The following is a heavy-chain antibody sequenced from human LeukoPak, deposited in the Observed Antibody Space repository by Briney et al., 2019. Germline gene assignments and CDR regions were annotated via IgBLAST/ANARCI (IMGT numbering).Heavy chain of an antibody. J-gene: IGHJ4*02. CDR2: IYYSGST. CDR3: ASSRPQLWFYVD. CDR1: GGSISSYY. Sequence: SETLSLTCTVSGGSISSYYWSWIRQPPGKGLEWIGYIYYSGSTNCNPSLKSRVTISVDTSKNQFSLKLSSVTAADTAVYYCASSRPQLWFYVDWGQGTLVTVSS. V-gene: IGHV4-59*01. D-gene: IGHD5-18*01.